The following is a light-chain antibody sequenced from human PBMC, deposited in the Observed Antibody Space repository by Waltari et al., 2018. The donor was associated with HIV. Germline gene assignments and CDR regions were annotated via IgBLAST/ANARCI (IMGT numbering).Light chain of an antibody. CDR2: LNSDGSH. V-gene: IGLV4-69*01. CDR3: QTWGTGIYVV. Sequence: QLVLTQSPSASASLGASVKLTCTLSSGHSSYAIAWHQQQPEKDPRYLMKLNSDGSHSKGDGIPDRFSGSSSGAERYLTISSLQSEDEADYYCQTWGTGIYVVFGGGTKLTVL. CDR1: SGHSSYA. J-gene: IGLJ2*01.